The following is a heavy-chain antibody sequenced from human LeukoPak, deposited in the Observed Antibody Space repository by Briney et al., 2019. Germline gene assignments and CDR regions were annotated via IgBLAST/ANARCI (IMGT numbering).Heavy chain of an antibody. CDR1: GYTFTSYD. J-gene: IGHJ5*02. CDR3: ARAPRITVVRGVIYWFDP. D-gene: IGHD3-10*01. V-gene: IGHV1-8*03. CDR2: MNPNSGNT. Sequence: GASVKVSCKASGYTFTSYDINWVRQATGQGLEWMGWMNPNSGNTGYAQKFQGRVTITRNTSISTAYMELSSLRSEDTAVYYCARAPRITVVRGVIYWFDPWGQGTLVTVSS.